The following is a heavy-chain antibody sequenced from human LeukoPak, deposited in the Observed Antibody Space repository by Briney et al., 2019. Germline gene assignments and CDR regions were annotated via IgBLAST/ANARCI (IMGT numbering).Heavy chain of an antibody. V-gene: IGHV4-39*01. CDR3: SRLSCYNYYMDV. J-gene: IGHJ6*03. CDR2: IYYSGNT. CDR1: GGSISSNSYY. Sequence: TSETLSLTCTVSGGSISSNSYYWAWIRQPPGKGLEWIGTIYYSGNTYYNPSLKSRVTISIDTSKNQFSLKLSSVTAADTAVYYSSRLSCYNYYMDVWGKGTTVTVSS.